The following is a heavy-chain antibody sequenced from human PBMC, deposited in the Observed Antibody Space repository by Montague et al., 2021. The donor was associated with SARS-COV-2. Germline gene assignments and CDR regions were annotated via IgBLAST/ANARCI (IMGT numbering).Heavy chain of an antibody. CDR1: GGSFTSYY. D-gene: IGHD1-26*01. V-gene: IGHV4-59*08. Sequence: SETLSLTYTVSGGSFTSYYWSWIRQSPGKGLEWIGTIYHSGYTNYNFSLKSRVTMSVDTSKNQFSLRLTSVTAADTAVYFCARRPKWELAYFDSWGQGTLVTVSS. CDR3: ARRPKWELAYFDS. J-gene: IGHJ4*02. CDR2: IYHSGYT.